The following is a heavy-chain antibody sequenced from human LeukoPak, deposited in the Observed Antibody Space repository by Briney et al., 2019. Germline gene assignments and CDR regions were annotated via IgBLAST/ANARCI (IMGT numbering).Heavy chain of an antibody. CDR2: ISGSGDAI. V-gene: IGHV3-48*01. J-gene: IGHJ4*02. D-gene: IGHD2-15*01. CDR3: ARTYGSGSLDY. CDR1: GFTFSSYS. Sequence: GGSLRLSCAASGFTFSSYSMNWVRQAPGKGLQWVSYISGSGDAIFYAESVQGRFTISRDNAKNSVYLQMNSLRAEDTAVYYCARTYGSGSLDYGGQGTLVTVSS.